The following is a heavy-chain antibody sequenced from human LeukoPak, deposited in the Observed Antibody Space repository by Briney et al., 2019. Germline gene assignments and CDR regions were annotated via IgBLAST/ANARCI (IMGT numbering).Heavy chain of an antibody. CDR2: INHSGST. J-gene: IGHJ4*02. V-gene: IGHV4-34*01. CDR1: GGSFSGYY. D-gene: IGHD3-3*01. CDR3: ARGWSGYDFWSGYYPRYFDY. Sequence: SETLSLTCAVYGGSFSGYYWSWIRQPPGKGLEWIGEINHSGSTNYNPSLKSRVTISVDTSKNQFSLKLSPVTAADTAVYYCARGWSGYDFWSGYYPRYFDYWGQGTLVTVSS.